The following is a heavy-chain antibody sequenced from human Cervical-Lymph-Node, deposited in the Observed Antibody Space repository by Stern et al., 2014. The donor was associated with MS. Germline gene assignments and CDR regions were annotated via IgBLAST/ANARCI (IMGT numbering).Heavy chain of an antibody. J-gene: IGHJ6*02. Sequence: QITLKESGPVLVKPTETLTLTCTVSGFSLSNTRMRVTWIRQPPGKALEWLGHFFSNDEKSYNPSLRSRLTISKDTSKSQVVLTMTNVDPVDTATYYCARMSAGSRYYYGLDVWGQGTTGIVSS. V-gene: IGHV2-26*01. CDR1: GFSLSNTRMR. D-gene: IGHD3-10*01. CDR2: FFSNDEK. CDR3: ARMSAGSRYYYGLDV.